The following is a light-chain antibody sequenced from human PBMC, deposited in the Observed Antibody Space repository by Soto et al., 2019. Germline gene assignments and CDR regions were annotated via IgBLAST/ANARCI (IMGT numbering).Light chain of an antibody. CDR1: TSEVGGYNY. Sequence: QSALTQPRSVSASPGQSVTISCTGTTSEVGGYNYVSWYQQHPGQAPKLMIYDVSKRPSGVPDRFSGSKSGNTASLSISGLQVEDEADYYCCSYAGIYTWVFGGGSKLTVL. CDR2: DVS. CDR3: CSYAGIYTWV. J-gene: IGLJ3*02. V-gene: IGLV2-11*01.